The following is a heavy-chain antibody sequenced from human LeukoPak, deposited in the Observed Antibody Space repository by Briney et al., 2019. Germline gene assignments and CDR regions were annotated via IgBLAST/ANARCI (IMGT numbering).Heavy chain of an antibody. V-gene: IGHV4-4*02. CDR2: IYHSGSA. CDR3: ARHNDDYAIFDY. J-gene: IGHJ4*02. Sequence: SETLSLTCGVSGGSVSSSNWWSWVRQPPGKGLEWIGEIYHSGSASYNASLKSRVTMSVDESKNQVSLRLTSVNAADTAVYYCARHNDDYAIFDYWGQGTLVTVSS. CDR1: GGSVSSSNW. D-gene: IGHD4-17*01.